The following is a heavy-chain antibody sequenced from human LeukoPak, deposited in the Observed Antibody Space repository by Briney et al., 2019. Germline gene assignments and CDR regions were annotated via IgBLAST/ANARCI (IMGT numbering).Heavy chain of an antibody. CDR1: GGSISSYY. D-gene: IGHD1-26*01. V-gene: IGHV4-59*08. J-gene: IGHJ4*02. CDR2: IYYSGST. CDR3: ARHPATGPLDY. Sequence: SETLSLTCTVSGGSISSYYWSWIRQPPGKGLEWIGYIYYSGSTNYNPSLKSRVTISVDTSKNQFSLKLSSVTAADTAVYYCARHPATGPLDYWGQGTLVTVSS.